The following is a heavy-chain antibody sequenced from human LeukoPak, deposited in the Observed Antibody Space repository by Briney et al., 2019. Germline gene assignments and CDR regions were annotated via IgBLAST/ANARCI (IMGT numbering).Heavy chain of an antibody. CDR3: AKGGGYSSSWYGY. CDR2: ISGSGGST. CDR1: GCTFSSYA. D-gene: IGHD6-13*01. Sequence: GGALILSCAASGCTFSSYAMSWVRQAPGKGLEGVSAISGSGGSTYYADSVKGGFTIYRDNSKNTLYLQMNSLRAEDTAVYYCAKGGGYSSSWYGYWGQGTLVTVSS. J-gene: IGHJ4*02. V-gene: IGHV3-23*01.